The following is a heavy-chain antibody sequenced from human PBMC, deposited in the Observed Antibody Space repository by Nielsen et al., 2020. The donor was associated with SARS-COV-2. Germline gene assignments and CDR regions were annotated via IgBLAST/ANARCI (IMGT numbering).Heavy chain of an antibody. Sequence: SLKISCAASGFTFDDSAMHWVRQAPGKGLEWVSGISWNSGSIGYADSVKGRFTISRDNAKNSLYLQMNSLRAEDTALYYCAKVGWLRGGGFYYWGQGTLVTVSS. CDR3: AKVGWLRGGGFYY. CDR2: ISWNSGSI. V-gene: IGHV3-9*01. CDR1: GFTFDDSA. D-gene: IGHD5-12*01. J-gene: IGHJ4*02.